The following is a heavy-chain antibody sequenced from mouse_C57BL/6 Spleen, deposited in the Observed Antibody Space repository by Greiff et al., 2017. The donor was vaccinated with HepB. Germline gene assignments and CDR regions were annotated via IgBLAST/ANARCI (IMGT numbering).Heavy chain of an antibody. V-gene: IGHV1-18*01. CDR1: GYTFTDYN. D-gene: IGHD1-1*01. CDR3: ARGYYGSSTDYAMDY. Sequence: EVQLQQSGPELVKPGASVKIPCKASGYTFTDYNMDWVKQSHGKSLEWIGDINPNNGGTIYNQKFKGKATLTVDKSSSTAYMELRSLTSEDTAVYYCARGYYGSSTDYAMDYWGQGTSVTVSS. CDR2: INPNNGGT. J-gene: IGHJ4*01.